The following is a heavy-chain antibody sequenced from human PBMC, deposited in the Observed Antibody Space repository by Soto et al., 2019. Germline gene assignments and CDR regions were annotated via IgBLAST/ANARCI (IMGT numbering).Heavy chain of an antibody. CDR1: GFTFSSYS. D-gene: IGHD5-18*01. J-gene: IGHJ3*02. Sequence: PGGSLRLSCAASGFTFSSYSMNWVRQAPGKGLEWVSYISSSSSTIYYADSVKGRFTISRDNAKNSLYLQMNSLRDEDTAVYYCARDKECAGYSYGYCAFDIWGQGTMVTVSS. CDR3: ARDKECAGYSYGYCAFDI. V-gene: IGHV3-48*02. CDR2: ISSSSSTI.